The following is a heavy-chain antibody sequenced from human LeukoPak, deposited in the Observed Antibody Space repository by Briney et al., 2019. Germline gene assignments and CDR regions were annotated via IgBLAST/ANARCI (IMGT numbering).Heavy chain of an antibody. J-gene: IGHJ4*02. CDR1: GFTFDDYA. D-gene: IGHD3-10*01. CDR2: ISWNSGSI. Sequence: GGSLRLSCAASGFTFDDYAMHWVRQAPGKGLEWVSGISWNSGSIGYADSVKGRFTISRDNAKNSLYLQMNSLRAEDTALYYCAKDMGSMVRGGPFDYWGQGTLVTVSS. CDR3: AKDMGSMVRGGPFDY. V-gene: IGHV3-9*01.